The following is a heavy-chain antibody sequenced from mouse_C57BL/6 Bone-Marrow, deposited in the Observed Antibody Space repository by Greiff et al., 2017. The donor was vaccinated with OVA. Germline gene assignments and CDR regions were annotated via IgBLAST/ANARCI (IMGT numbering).Heavy chain of an antibody. CDR2: IDPSDSYT. Sequence: VQLQQPGAELVRPGTSVKLSCKASGYTFTSYWMHWVKQRPGQGLEWIGVIDPSDSYTNYNQKFKGKATLTVDTSSSTAYMQLSSLTSEDSAVYYCARGPYYYGSSYWGQGTTLTVSS. J-gene: IGHJ2*01. CDR3: ARGPYYYGSSY. V-gene: IGHV1-59*01. CDR1: GYTFTSYW. D-gene: IGHD1-1*01.